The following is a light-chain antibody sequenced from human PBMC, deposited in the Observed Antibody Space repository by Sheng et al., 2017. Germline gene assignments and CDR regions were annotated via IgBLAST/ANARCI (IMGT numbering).Light chain of an antibody. CDR2: DVI. J-gene: IGLJ3*02. V-gene: IGLV2-11*01. CDR3: CSYAGNSPTWV. Sequence: QSALTQPRSVSGSPGQSVTISCTATNSEISSLYYVSWYQQHPGRAPKLLIYDVIQRPSGVPDRFSGSKSGNTASLTISGLQFEDEADYCCSYAGNSPTWVFGGWTKLTVL. CDR1: NSEISSLYY.